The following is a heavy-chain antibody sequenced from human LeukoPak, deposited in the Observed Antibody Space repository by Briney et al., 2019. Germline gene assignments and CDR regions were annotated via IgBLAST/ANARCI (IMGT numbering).Heavy chain of an antibody. J-gene: IGHJ3*02. V-gene: IGHV1-8*01. CDR1: GYTFTSYD. D-gene: IGHD2-8*02. CDR3: ARAPWSQPGDAFDI. CDR2: MNPNSGNT. Sequence: ASVKVSCKASGYTFTSYDINWVRQATGQGLEWMGWMNPNSGNTGYAQKFQGRVTITADKSTSTAYMELSSLRSEDTAVYYCARAPWSQPGDAFDIWGQGTMVTVSS.